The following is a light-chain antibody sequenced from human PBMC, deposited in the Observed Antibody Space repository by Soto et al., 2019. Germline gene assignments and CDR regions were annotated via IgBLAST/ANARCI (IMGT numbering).Light chain of an antibody. Sequence: DIQMTQSPSSLSASVGDRVTITCRASQGISNYVAWYQQKPGKVPKLLIYAESTLQSGVPSRFSGSGSGTDFTLYISSRQHVDVAPYCGEKYNSGTLTFGEWNNVAI. J-gene: IGKJ1*01. V-gene: IGKV1-27*01. CDR1: QGISNY. CDR3: EKYNSGTLT. CDR2: AES.